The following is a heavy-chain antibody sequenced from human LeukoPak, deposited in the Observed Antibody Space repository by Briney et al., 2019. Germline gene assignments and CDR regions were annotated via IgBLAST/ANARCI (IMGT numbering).Heavy chain of an antibody. V-gene: IGHV4-59*08. D-gene: IGHD5-24*01. J-gene: IGHJ4*02. CDR2: IYYSGST. Sequence: SETLSLTCTVSGVSISSYYWSWIRQPPGKGLEWVGYIYYSGSTNYNPSLKSRVTMSLDTSKNQFSLKLSSVTAADTAVYYCARHRLALRWYLDYWGQGTLVTVSS. CDR1: GVSISSYY. CDR3: ARHRLALRWYLDY.